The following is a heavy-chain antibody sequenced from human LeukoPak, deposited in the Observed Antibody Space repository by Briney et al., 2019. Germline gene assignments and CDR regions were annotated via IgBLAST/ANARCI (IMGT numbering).Heavy chain of an antibody. CDR1: GFTFSSYG. J-gene: IGHJ6*02. D-gene: IGHD2-8*01. V-gene: IGHV3-30*18. Sequence: GGSLRLSCAASGFTFSSYGMHWVRQAPGKGLEWVALISYDGSNKYYADSVKGRFTISRDNSKNTLYLQMNSLRAEDTAVYSCAKGPSTGLNYYYYYGMDVWGQGTTVTVSS. CDR3: AKGPSTGLNYYYYYGMDV. CDR2: ISYDGSNK.